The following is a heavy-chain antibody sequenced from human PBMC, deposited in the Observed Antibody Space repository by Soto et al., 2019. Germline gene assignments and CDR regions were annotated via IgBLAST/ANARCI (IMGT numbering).Heavy chain of an antibody. CDR3: GSPVAGATMNTYYTYGIDV. J-gene: IGHJ6*02. D-gene: IGHD1-26*01. V-gene: IGHV1-69*01. CDR2: TIPLFGLT. Sequence: QAQLMQSGAEVKKPGSSVKVSCRASGVSLNNFAFCWVRQAPGQGLEWIGGTIPLFGLTNYAQKFQGKVTITADESRSTGYMEMNDLTSEDTAVYYCGSPVAGATMNTYYTYGIDVWGQGTTVTV. CDR1: GVSLNNFA.